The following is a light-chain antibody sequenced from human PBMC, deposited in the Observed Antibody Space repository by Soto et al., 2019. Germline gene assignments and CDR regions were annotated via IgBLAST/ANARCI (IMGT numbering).Light chain of an antibody. Sequence: EIRLKLSTAAQSLSQGERPTRSCRPIQSVTTYLAWYQQTPGQAPRLLIYDASTRATGIPARFSGSGSGTDFTLTIGSLEPEDFAVYYCQQRSNWPPLITFGQGALLEIK. J-gene: IGKJ5*01. CDR2: DAS. V-gene: IGKV3-11*01. CDR1: QSVTTY. CDR3: QQRSNWPPLIT.